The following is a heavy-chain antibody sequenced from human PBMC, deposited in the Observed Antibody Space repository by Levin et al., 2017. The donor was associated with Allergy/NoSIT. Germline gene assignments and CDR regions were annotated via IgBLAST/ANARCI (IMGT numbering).Heavy chain of an antibody. J-gene: IGHJ5*02. CDR2: IYSSGRT. V-gene: IGHV4-61*01. D-gene: IGHD3-10*01. Sequence: SETLSLTCTVSGGSVSVSSGTYYWNWIRQPPGKGLEWIGYIYSSGRTKYNPSLKSRVTISVDTSKNQFSLKLSSVTAADTAVYFCARGEYYYGSGNWYDPWGQGTLVTVSS. CDR1: GGSVSVSSGTYY. CDR3: ARGEYYYGSGNWYDP.